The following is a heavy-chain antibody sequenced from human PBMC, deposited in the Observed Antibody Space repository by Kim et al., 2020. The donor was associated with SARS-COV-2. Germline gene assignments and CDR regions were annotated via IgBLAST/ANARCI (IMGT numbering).Heavy chain of an antibody. Sequence: GGSLRLSCAASGFTFSSYAMSWVRQAPGKGLEWVSAISGSGGSTYYADSVKGRFTISRDNSKNTLYLQMNSLRAEDTAVYYCAKDESSSSSWLDIDYWGQGTLGTVSS. V-gene: IGHV3-23*01. CDR2: ISGSGGST. CDR1: GFTFSSYA. CDR3: AKDESSSSSWLDIDY. D-gene: IGHD6-13*01. J-gene: IGHJ4*02.